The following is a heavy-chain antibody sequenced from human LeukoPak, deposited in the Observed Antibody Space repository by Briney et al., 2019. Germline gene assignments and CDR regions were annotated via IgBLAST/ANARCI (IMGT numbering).Heavy chain of an antibody. J-gene: IGHJ3*01. D-gene: IGHD3-10*01. CDR2: IRYDGSNK. CDR1: GFTFSSYG. Sequence: GGSLRLSCAASGFTFSSYGMHWVRQAPGKGLEWVAFIRYDGSNKYYADSVKGRFTISRDNAKNSLYLQMHSLRDEDTAVYYCARDKSVVRGVINAFDLWGPGTMVTVSS. CDR3: ARDKSVVRGVINAFDL. V-gene: IGHV3-30*02.